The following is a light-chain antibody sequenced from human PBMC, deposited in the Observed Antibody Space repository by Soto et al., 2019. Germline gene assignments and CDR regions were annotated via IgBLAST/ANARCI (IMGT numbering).Light chain of an antibody. CDR2: DVS. Sequence: QSALTQPASVSGSPGQSITISCTGTSSDVGGYNYVSWYQQHPRKAPKLMIYDVSNRPSGVSNRFSGSKSGNTASLTISGLQAEYEADYYCSSYTSGSTLVFGGGTKLTVL. CDR3: SSYTSGSTLV. V-gene: IGLV2-14*01. J-gene: IGLJ2*01. CDR1: SSDVGGYNY.